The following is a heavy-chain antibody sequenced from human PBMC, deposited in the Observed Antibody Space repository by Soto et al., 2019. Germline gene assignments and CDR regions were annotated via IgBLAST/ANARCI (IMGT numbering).Heavy chain of an antibody. D-gene: IGHD1-26*01. V-gene: IGHV1-58*01. CDR2: IVVGSGNT. CDR3: AAATRGATGTDYYYGMDV. J-gene: IGHJ6*02. Sequence: LVKVSCKASGFTFTSSAVQWVRQARGQRLEWIGWIVVGSGNTNYAQKFQERVTITRDMSTSTAYMELSSLRSEDTAVYYCAAATRGATGTDYYYGMDVWGQGTTVTVSS. CDR1: GFTFTSSA.